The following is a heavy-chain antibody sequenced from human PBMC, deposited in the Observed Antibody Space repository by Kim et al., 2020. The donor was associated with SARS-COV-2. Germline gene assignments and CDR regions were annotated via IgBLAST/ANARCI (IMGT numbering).Heavy chain of an antibody. D-gene: IGHD3-22*01. CDR2: INAGNGNT. CDR3: ARDPAWYYYDRERYGMDV. V-gene: IGHV1-3*01. Sequence: ASVKVSCKASGYTFTSYAMHWVRQAPGQRLEWMGWINAGNGNTKYSQKFQGRVTITRDTSANTAYMELSSLRSEDTAVYYCARDPAWYYYDRERYGMDVWGQGTTVTVSS. CDR1: GYTFTSYA. J-gene: IGHJ6*02.